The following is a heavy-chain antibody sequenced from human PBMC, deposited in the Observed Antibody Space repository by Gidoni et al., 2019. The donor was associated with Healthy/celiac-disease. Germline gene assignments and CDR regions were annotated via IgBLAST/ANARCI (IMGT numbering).Heavy chain of an antibody. D-gene: IGHD3-3*01. V-gene: IGHV4-61*02. Sequence: QVQQQESGPGMVNPSQTLSPTCTGDGGSISSGSCYWSWIRQPAGKGREWTRRIYTSGSTNYNPSLKSRVTISVDTSKNQFSLKLSSVTAAVMAVYYCARFLDPRGWFDPWGQGTLVTVSS. CDR1: GGSISSGSCY. J-gene: IGHJ5*02. CDR2: IYTSGST. CDR3: ARFLDPRGWFDP.